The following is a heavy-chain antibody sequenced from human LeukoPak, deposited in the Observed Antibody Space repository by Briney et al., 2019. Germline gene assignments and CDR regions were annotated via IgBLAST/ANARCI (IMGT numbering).Heavy chain of an antibody. Sequence: PSETLSLTCTVSGGSINSYYWSWIRQPPGKGLEWIGYIYYSGSTNYNPSPKSRVTISVDTSKNQFSLNLNSVTTADKAGYYCAKSRGGRFGPLDYWGQGTLVTVSS. V-gene: IGHV4-59*01. J-gene: IGHJ4*02. CDR1: GGSINSYY. CDR3: AKSRGGRFGPLDY. D-gene: IGHD3-16*01. CDR2: IYYSGST.